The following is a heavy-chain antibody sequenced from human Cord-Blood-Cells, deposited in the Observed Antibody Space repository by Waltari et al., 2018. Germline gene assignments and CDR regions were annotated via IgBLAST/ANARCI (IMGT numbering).Heavy chain of an antibody. D-gene: IGHD2-15*01. V-gene: IGHV4-34*01. CDR2: INHSGST. Sequence: QVQLQQWGAGLLKPSETLSLTCAVYGGSFSGYYWSWIRQPPGKGLEWSGEINHSGSTNYNPPLKSRVTISVDTSKNQCSPKLSSVTAADTAVYYCARGVVVGGAFDIWGQGTMVTVSS. CDR3: ARGVVVGGAFDI. CDR1: GGSFSGYY. J-gene: IGHJ3*02.